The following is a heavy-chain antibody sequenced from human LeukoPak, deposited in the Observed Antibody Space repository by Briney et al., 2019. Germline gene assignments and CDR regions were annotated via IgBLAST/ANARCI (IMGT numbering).Heavy chain of an antibody. J-gene: IGHJ6*03. CDR1: GGSFSGHY. V-gene: IGHV4-34*01. CDR3: ARGRGYSYDYYYYYMDV. Sequence: PSETLSLTCAVYGGSFSGHYWSWIRQSPGKGLERIGQINHSGSTNYNPPLKSRATISVDTSKNQFSLKLSSVTAADTAVYYCARGRGYSYDYYYYYMDVWGKGTTVTVSS. D-gene: IGHD5-18*01. CDR2: INHSGST.